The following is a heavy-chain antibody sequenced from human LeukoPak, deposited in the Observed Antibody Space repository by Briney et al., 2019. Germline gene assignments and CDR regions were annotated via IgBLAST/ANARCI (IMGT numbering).Heavy chain of an antibody. J-gene: IGHJ5*02. V-gene: IGHV1-8*03. Sequence: GASVKVSCKASGYTFTNCDINWVRQATGQGLDWMGWMNPNSGNTVYAQKFQGRVTFTRNTSISTAYMELSSLRSEDTAVYYCVRDSSDRSAPLVGFDPWGKGTLATVSS. D-gene: IGHD3-22*01. CDR3: VRDSSDRSAPLVGFDP. CDR2: MNPNSGNT. CDR1: GYTFTNCD.